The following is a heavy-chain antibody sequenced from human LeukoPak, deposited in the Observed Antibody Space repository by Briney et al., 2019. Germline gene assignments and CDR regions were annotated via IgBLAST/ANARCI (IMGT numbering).Heavy chain of an antibody. J-gene: IGHJ4*02. CDR1: GGSISSGSYY. Sequence: SETLSPTCTVSGGSISSGSYYWSWIRQPAGKGLEWIGRIYTSGSTNYNPSLKSRVTISVDTSKNQFSLKLSSVTAADTAVYYCARGYYYGLWGQGTLVTVSS. CDR3: ARGYYYGL. V-gene: IGHV4-61*02. CDR2: IYTSGST. D-gene: IGHD3-10*01.